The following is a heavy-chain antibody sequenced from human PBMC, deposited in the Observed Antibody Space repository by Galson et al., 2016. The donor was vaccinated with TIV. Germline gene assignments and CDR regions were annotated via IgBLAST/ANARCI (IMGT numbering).Heavy chain of an antibody. J-gene: IGHJ4*02. CDR1: GGNFGNYA. CDR3: ARVGSWYYVDF. Sequence: VKVSCKVSGGNFGNYAIAWVRQAPGQGLEWMGEISPMFHTANYAQKFQGRVTITADESTTTSYMELSSLRYEDTAVYYWARVGSWYYVDFWGQGTLITVSS. D-gene: IGHD6-13*01. CDR2: ISPMFHTA. V-gene: IGHV1-69*01.